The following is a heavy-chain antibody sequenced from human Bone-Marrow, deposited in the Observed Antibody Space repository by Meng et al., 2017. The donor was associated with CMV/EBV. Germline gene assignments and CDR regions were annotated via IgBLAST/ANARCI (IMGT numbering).Heavy chain of an antibody. D-gene: IGHD6-13*01. J-gene: IGHJ6*02. CDR3: ARIPGSSWLSFRVEYYYYGMDV. V-gene: IGHV1-8*03. CDR1: GYTFTSYD. CDR2: MNPNSGNT. Sequence: ASVKVSCKASGYTFTSYDINWVRQATGQGLEWMGWMNPNSGNTGYAQKFQGRVTITRNTSISTAYMELSSLRSEDTAVYYCARIPGSSWLSFRVEYYYYGMDVWGQGITVTVSS.